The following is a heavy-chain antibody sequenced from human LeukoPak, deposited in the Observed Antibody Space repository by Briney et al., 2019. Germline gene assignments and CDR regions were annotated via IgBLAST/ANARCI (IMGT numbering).Heavy chain of an antibody. D-gene: IGHD3-10*01. CDR3: ARVGRSFDPFYYMDV. CDR2: IKQDGSEK. J-gene: IGHJ6*03. V-gene: IGHV3-7*01. CDR1: GFTFSSYW. Sequence: GGSLRLFCAASGFTFSSYWMSWVRQAPGKGLEWVANIKQDGSEKYYVDSVKGRFTISRDNAKNSLYLQMNSLRAEDTAVYYCARVGRSFDPFYYMDVWGKGTTVTVSS.